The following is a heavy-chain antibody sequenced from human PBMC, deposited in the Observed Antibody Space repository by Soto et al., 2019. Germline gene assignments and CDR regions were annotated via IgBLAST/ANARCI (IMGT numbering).Heavy chain of an antibody. CDR2: IGTAGDT. V-gene: IGHV3-13*01. Sequence: GGSLRLSCAASGFTFSSYDMHWVRQATGKGLEWVSAIGTAGDTYYPGSVKGRFTISRENAKNSLYLQMNSLRAGETAVYYCARGGIWGSYRYIDYWGQGTLVTVSS. CDR3: ARGGIWGSYRYIDY. J-gene: IGHJ4*02. D-gene: IGHD3-16*02. CDR1: GFTFSSYD.